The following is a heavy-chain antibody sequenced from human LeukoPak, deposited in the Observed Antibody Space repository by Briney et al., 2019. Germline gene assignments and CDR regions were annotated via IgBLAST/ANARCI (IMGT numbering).Heavy chain of an antibody. CDR1: GGSISSGAYY. CDR3: ARGGYYYDSSGYYGPNWFDP. V-gene: IGHV4-39*07. CDR2: INNSGTT. J-gene: IGHJ5*02. D-gene: IGHD3-22*01. Sequence: SETLSLTCIVSGGSISSGAYYWAWIRQPPGRGLEWIVTINNSGTTFYNPSLKSRVTISVDTSKNQFSLKLSSVTAADTAVYYCARGGYYYDSSGYYGPNWFDPWGQGTLVTVSS.